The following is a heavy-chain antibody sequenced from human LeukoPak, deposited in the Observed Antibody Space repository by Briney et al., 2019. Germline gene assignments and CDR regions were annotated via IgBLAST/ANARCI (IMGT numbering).Heavy chain of an antibody. CDR3: ARDSRGSSWFFDY. CDR1: GFTFSSYE. V-gene: IGHV3-48*03. Sequence: GGSLRLSCAASGFTFSSYEMNWVRQAPGKGLEWVSYISSSGRTFYYADSVKGRFTISRDNGKNTLYLQMNSLRVEDTAVYYCARDSRGSSWFFDYWGQGALVTVSS. J-gene: IGHJ4*02. CDR2: ISSSGRTF. D-gene: IGHD6-13*01.